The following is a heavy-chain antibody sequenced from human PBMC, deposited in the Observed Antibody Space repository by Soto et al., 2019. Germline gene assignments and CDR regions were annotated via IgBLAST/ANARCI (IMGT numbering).Heavy chain of an antibody. Sequence: GRSPKISSAAYGFTFSSYSMNWVRQAPGTGLEWVSYISSSSSTIYYADSVKGRFTISRDNAKNSLYLQMNRLRDEDTALYYCARDLRLTLLWCQGILVTGFS. D-gene: IGHD6-25*01. CDR2: ISSSSSTI. J-gene: IGHJ1*01. V-gene: IGHV3-48*02. CDR1: GFTFSSYS. CDR3: ARDLRLTLL.